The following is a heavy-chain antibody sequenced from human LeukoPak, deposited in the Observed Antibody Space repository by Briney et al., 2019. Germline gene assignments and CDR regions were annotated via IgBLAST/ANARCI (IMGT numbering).Heavy chain of an antibody. Sequence: ASVKVSCKASGYTFTGYYMHWVRQAPGQGLEWMGWINPNSGGTNYAQKFQGRVTMTRNTSISTAYMELSSLRSEDTAVYYCARAVQQLPYYYYYYYMDVWGKGTTVTVSS. CDR2: INPNSGGT. CDR3: ARAVQQLPYYYYYYYMDV. D-gene: IGHD6-13*01. V-gene: IGHV1-2*02. J-gene: IGHJ6*03. CDR1: GYTFTGYY.